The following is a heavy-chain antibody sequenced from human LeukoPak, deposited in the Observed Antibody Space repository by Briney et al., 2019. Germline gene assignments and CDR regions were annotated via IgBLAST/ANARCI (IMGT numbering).Heavy chain of an antibody. D-gene: IGHD4-17*01. Sequence: PGGSLRLSCAASGITFRNYGMHWVRQAPGKGLVWVARINPNGITTTYTDSVKGRFTISRDNAKNTLYLQMNGLRVEDTAVYYCARDFAGDRDYWGQGTLVTVSS. V-gene: IGHV3-74*01. J-gene: IGHJ4*02. CDR1: GITFRNYG. CDR2: INPNGITT. CDR3: ARDFAGDRDY.